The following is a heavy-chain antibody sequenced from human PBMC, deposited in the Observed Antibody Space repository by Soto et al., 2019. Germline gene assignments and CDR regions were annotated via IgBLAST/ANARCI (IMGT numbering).Heavy chain of an antibody. V-gene: IGHV3-23*01. D-gene: IGHD6-6*01. CDR2: ISGSGGST. J-gene: IGHJ6*03. CDR1: GFTFSSYA. CDR3: AKKRGIAARPLCYMDV. Sequence: GGSLRLSCAASGFTFSSYAMSWVRQAPGKGLEWVSAISGSGGSTYYADSVKGRFTISRDNSKNTLYLQMNSLRAEDTAVYYCAKKRGIAARPLCYMDVWGKGTTVTVSS.